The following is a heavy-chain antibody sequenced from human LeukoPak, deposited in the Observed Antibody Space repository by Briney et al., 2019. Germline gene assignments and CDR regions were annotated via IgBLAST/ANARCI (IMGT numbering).Heavy chain of an antibody. V-gene: IGHV4-34*01. CDR1: GGSFSGYY. D-gene: IGHD2-2*01. J-gene: IGHJ4*02. CDR3: ARVYCSSTSCYVYLDY. Sequence: TSETLSLTCAVYGGSFSGYYWSWIRQPPGKGLEWIGEINHSGSTNYNPSLKSRVTISVDTSKNQFSLKLSSVTAADTAVYYCARVYCSSTSCYVYLDYWGQGTLVTVSS. CDR2: INHSGST.